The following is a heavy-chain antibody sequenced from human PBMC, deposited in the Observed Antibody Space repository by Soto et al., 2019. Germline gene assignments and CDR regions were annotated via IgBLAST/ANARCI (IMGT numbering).Heavy chain of an antibody. J-gene: IGHJ4*02. D-gene: IGHD2-15*01. CDR3: ASGGRSYCSGGSCYDLFDY. CDR2: IYYSGST. Sequence: SETLSLTCSASGISVSSYSWIWLWQPPGLGLEWIGYIYYSGSTNYNPSLKSRVTISVDTSKNQFSLKLSSVTAADTAVYYCASGGRSYCSGGSCYDLFDYWGQGTLVTVSS. CDR1: GISVSSYS. V-gene: IGHV4-59*02.